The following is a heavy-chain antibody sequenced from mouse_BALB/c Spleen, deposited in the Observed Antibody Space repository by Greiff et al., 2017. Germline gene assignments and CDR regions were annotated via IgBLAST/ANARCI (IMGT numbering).Heavy chain of an antibody. J-gene: IGHJ2*01. Sequence: VQLQQSGAELVRSGASVKLSCTASGFNIKDYYMHWVKQRPEQGLEWIGWIDPENGDTEYAPKFQGKATMTADTSSNTAYLQLSSLTSEDTAVYYCNSLYYGSSYVDYRGQGTTLTVSS. CDR3: NSLYYGSSYVDY. D-gene: IGHD1-1*01. CDR2: IDPENGDT. V-gene: IGHV14-4*02. CDR1: GFNIKDYY.